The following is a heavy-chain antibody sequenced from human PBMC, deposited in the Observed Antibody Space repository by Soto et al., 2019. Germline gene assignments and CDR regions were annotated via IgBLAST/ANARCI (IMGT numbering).Heavy chain of an antibody. CDR2: IKQDGSEK. CDR1: GFTFSSYW. Sequence: EVQLVESGGGLVQPGGSLRLSCAASGFTFSSYWMSWVRQAPGKGLEWVANIKQDGSEKYYVDSVKGRFTISRDNAKNSLYPQMNSLSAEDTAVYYGARARFITMIPHGYYFDYWGQGTLVTVSS. V-gene: IGHV3-7*04. J-gene: IGHJ4*02. D-gene: IGHD3-22*01. CDR3: ARARFITMIPHGYYFDY.